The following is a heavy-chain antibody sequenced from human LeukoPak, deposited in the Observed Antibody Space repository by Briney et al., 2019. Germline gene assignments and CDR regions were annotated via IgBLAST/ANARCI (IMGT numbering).Heavy chain of an antibody. V-gene: IGHV4-4*07. D-gene: IGHD6-6*01. CDR1: GGSNSGYY. J-gene: IGHJ4*02. CDR2: IYTSGST. Sequence: SETLSLTCTVSGGSNSGYYWSWIRQPAGKGLEWIGRIYTSGSTNYNPSLKSRVTMSVDTSKNQFSLKLSSMTVADTAVYYCARYIPARPGFDYWGQGTLVTVSS. CDR3: ARYIPARPGFDY.